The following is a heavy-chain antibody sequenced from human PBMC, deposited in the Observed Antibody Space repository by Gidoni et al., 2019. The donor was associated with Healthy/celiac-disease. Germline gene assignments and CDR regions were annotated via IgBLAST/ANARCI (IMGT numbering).Heavy chain of an antibody. J-gene: IGHJ6*03. CDR2: INHSGST. D-gene: IGHD3-3*01. Sequence: QVQLQQWGAGLLKPSETLSLTCAVYGGSFSGYYWSWIRQPPGKGLEWIGEINHSGSTNYNPSLKSRVTISVDTSKNQFSLKLSSVTAADTAVYYCARGSDDFWSGYRSRFYYYYMDVWGKGTTVTVSS. CDR3: ARGSDDFWSGYRSRFYYYYMDV. V-gene: IGHV4-34*01. CDR1: GGSFSGYY.